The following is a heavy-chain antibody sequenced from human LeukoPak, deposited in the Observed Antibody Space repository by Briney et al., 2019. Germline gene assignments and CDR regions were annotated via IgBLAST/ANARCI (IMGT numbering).Heavy chain of an antibody. CDR3: ARGGGGNNWFDP. Sequence: GGSLRLSCTASGFKFDDYGMGWVRQAPGKGLEWVSGINWNGGSTGYADSVKGRFTISRDNAKNSLYLQMNSLRAEDTALYYCARGGGGNNWFDPWGQGTLVTVSS. CDR2: INWNGGST. CDR1: GFKFDDYG. D-gene: IGHD3-16*01. J-gene: IGHJ5*02. V-gene: IGHV3-20*04.